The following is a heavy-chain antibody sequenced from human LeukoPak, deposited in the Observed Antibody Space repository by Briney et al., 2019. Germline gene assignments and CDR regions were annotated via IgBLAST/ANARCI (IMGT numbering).Heavy chain of an antibody. CDR2: ITGGGNT. Sequence: GGSLRLSCAACGFTFSNYAMTWVRHRSGRGQEWVSAITGGGNTFYADSVKGRFTISRDNSKDTLYLQMNSLGADDTAVYYCAASGGPTYYFDYWGQGTLVTVSS. CDR1: GFTFSNYA. J-gene: IGHJ4*01. D-gene: IGHD1-26*01. CDR3: AASGGPTYYFDY. V-gene: IGHV3-23*01.